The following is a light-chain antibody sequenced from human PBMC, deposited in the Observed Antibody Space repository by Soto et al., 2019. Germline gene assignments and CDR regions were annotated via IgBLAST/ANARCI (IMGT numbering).Light chain of an antibody. Sequence: QSALTQPASVSGSPGQSITLSCTGTSSHVGSYNLVSWYQPQPGKAPKLIIFEVNDRPSGISNRVSGSKSGNTASLTISERQGEDEAHYYCCSYAGSRIFVFGGGTKLTVL. CDR2: EVN. CDR1: SSHVGSYNL. CDR3: CSYAGSRIFV. J-gene: IGLJ2*01. V-gene: IGLV2-23*02.